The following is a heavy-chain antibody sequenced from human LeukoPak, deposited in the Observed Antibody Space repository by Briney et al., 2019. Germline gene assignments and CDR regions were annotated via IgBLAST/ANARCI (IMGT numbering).Heavy chain of an antibody. CDR3: TTDLGITYYDFWSGPSPLYYYYMDV. V-gene: IGHV3-15*01. CDR2: IKSKTDGGTT. Sequence: GGSLRLSCAVSGLTVTDNYMSWVRQAPGKGLEWVGRIKSKTDGGTTDYAAPVKGRFTISRDDSKNTLYLQMNSLNTEDTAVYYCTTDLGITYYDFWSGPSPLYYYYMDVWGKGTTVTVSS. J-gene: IGHJ6*03. CDR1: GLTVTDNY. D-gene: IGHD3-3*01.